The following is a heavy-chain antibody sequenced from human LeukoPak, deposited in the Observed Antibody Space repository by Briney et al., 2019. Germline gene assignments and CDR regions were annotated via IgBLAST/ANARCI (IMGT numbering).Heavy chain of an antibody. V-gene: IGHV1-2*02. J-gene: IGHJ4*02. D-gene: IGHD6-19*01. CDR2: INPNSGGT. CDR3: ARWGRSAVAAYYFDY. CDR1: GYTFTGYY. Sequence: ASVKVSCKASGYTFTGYYIHWVRQAPGQGLEWMGWINPNSGGTNYAQKFQGRVTMTRDTSISTAYMELSRLRSDDAAVYYCARWGRSAVAAYYFDYWGQGTLVTVSS.